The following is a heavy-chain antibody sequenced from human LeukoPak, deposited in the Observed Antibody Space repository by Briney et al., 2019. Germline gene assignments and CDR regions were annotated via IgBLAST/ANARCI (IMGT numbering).Heavy chain of an antibody. Sequence: PSETLSLTCAVYGGSFSGYYWGWIRQPPGKGLEWIGEINHSGSTNYNPSLKSRVTISVDTSKNQFSLKLSSVTAADTAVYYCARGRAAPSWGVWYYYYYMDVWGKGTTVTVSS. CDR2: INHSGST. CDR1: GGSFSGYY. J-gene: IGHJ6*03. D-gene: IGHD3-16*01. V-gene: IGHV4-34*01. CDR3: ARGRAAPSWGVWYYYYYMDV.